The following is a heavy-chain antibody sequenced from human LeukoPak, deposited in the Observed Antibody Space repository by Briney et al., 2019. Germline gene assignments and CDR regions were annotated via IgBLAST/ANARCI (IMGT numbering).Heavy chain of an antibody. Sequence: GGSLTLSCAASGFTFSSYAMSWVRQAPGKGLEWVSAISGSGGSTYYADSVKGRFTISRDNSKNTLYLQMNSLRAEDTAVYYCAKDTSGYDPGHYDYWGQGTLVTVSS. D-gene: IGHD5-12*01. CDR2: ISGSGGST. CDR3: AKDTSGYDPGHYDY. V-gene: IGHV3-23*01. CDR1: GFTFSSYA. J-gene: IGHJ4*02.